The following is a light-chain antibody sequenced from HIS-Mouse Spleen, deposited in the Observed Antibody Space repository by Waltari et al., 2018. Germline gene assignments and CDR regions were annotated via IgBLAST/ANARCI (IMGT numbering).Light chain of an antibody. CDR3: AAWDDSLSGRDVV. J-gene: IGLJ2*01. Sequence: QSVLTQPPSASGTPGQRVTIPCSGSSSNIGSHYVYWYQQLPGTAPKLLIYRNNQRPSGVPDRFSGSKSGTSASLAISGLRSEDEADYYCAAWDDSLSGRDVVFGGGTKLTVL. V-gene: IGLV1-47*01. CDR2: RNN. CDR1: SSNIGSHY.